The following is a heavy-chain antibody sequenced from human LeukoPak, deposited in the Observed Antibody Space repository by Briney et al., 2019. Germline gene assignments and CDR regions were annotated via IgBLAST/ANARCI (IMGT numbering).Heavy chain of an antibody. CDR2: ISGSSGTT. D-gene: IGHD6-13*01. CDR1: GFTFNNFA. V-gene: IGHV3-23*01. CDR3: AKASRGSSSSLDY. J-gene: IGHJ4*02. Sequence: GGSLRLSCAASGFTFNNFALSWVRQAPGKGLEWVSGISGSSGTTNYADSVKGRFTISRDNSKNTLFLQMNSLRAEDTAVYYCAKASRGSSSSLDYWGQGSQVTVSS.